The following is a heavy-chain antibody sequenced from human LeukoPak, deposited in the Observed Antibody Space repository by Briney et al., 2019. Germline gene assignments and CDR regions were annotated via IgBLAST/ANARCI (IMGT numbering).Heavy chain of an antibody. CDR2: IYTSGST. J-gene: IGHJ6*03. V-gene: IGHV4-4*07. D-gene: IGHD1-14*01. Sequence: SETLSLTCTVSGGSISSYYWSWIRQPAGKGLEWIGRIYTSGSTNYNSSLKSRVTMSVDTSKNQFSLKLSSVTAADTAVYYCARATPNRLHSYYMDVWGKGTTVTVSS. CDR1: GGSISSYY. CDR3: ARATPNRLHSYYMDV.